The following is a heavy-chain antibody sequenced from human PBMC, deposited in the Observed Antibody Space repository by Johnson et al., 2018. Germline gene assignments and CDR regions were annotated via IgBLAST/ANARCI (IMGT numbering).Heavy chain of an antibody. CDR3: AKTTGMTQLGDAVDI. D-gene: IGHD6-13*01. CDR2: ISYDGSNK. CDR1: GFTFSSYG. J-gene: IGHJ3*02. V-gene: IGHV3-30*18. Sequence: QVQLVQSGGGVVQPGRSLRLSCAASGFTFSSYGMHWVRQAPGKGLEWVAVISYDGSNKYYADSVKGRFTISRDNSKTTLYLQMNSLRAEDTAVYYCAKTTGMTQLGDAVDIWGKGTMVTVSS.